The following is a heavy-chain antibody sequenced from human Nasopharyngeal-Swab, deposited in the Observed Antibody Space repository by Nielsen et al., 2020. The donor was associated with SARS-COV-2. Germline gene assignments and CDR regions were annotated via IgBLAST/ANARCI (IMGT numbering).Heavy chain of an antibody. CDR1: GGTLRSYA. D-gene: IGHD6-19*01. J-gene: IGHJ5*02. Sequence: KVSCQASGGTLRSYAISRVRQAPGQGLEWMGRIIPILGIANYAQKFQGRVTITADKSTSTAYMELSSLRSEDTAVYYCARGAVAVSWFDPWGQGTLVTVSS. V-gene: IGHV1-69*04. CDR2: IIPILGIA. CDR3: ARGAVAVSWFDP.